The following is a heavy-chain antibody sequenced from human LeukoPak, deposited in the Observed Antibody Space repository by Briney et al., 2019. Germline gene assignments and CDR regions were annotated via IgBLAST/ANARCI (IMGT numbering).Heavy chain of an antibody. V-gene: IGHV3-30*04. D-gene: IGHD3-16*01. J-gene: IGHJ4*02. CDR1: GFTFSSYA. Sequence: GRSLRLSCAASGFTFSSYAMHWVRQAPGMGLEWVAVISYDGSNKYYADSVKGRFTISRDNSKNTLYLQMNSLRAEDTAAYYCARARGAFDYWGQGTLVTVSS. CDR3: ARARGAFDY. CDR2: ISYDGSNK.